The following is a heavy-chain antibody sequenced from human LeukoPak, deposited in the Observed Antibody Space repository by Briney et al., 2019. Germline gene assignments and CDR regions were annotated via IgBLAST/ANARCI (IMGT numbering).Heavy chain of an antibody. CDR2: ISWNSGSI. D-gene: IGHD3-16*01. CDR1: GFTFDDYA. CDR3: AKDTFGGVMGYYFDS. V-gene: IGHV3-9*01. Sequence: GGSLRLSCAASGFTFDDYAMHWVRQAPGKGLEWVSGISWNSGSIGYADSVKGRFTISRDNAKNSLYLQMNSLRAEDTALYYCAKDTFGGVMGYYFDSGGRGPLVTVPS. J-gene: IGHJ4*02.